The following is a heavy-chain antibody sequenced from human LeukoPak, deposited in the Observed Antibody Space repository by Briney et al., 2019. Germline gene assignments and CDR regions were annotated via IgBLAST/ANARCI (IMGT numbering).Heavy chain of an antibody. CDR2: IIPIFGTA. Sequence: SVKVSCKASGGTFSSYAISWVRQAPGQGLEWMGGIIPIFGTANYAQKFQGRVTITADKSTSTAYMELSSLRSEDTAVYYCASTCSGGRSHEKWFDPWGQGTLVTVSS. D-gene: IGHD2-15*01. CDR1: GGTFSSYA. V-gene: IGHV1-69*06. J-gene: IGHJ5*02. CDR3: ASTCSGGRSHEKWFDP.